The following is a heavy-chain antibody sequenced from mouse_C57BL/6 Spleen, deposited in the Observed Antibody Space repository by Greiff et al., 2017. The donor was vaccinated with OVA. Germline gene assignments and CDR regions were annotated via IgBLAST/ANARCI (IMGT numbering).Heavy chain of an antibody. D-gene: IGHD4-1*01. Sequence: EVKLVESGGGLVKPGGSLKLSCAASGFTFSSYTMSWVRQTPEKGLEWVATISGGGGNTYYPASVQGRFTISRDNAKNDLYLQMSSVRSEDTALYYCARHGLGSFDYWGQGTTLTVSS. CDR2: ISGGGGNT. CDR3: ARHGLGSFDY. V-gene: IGHV5-9*01. CDR1: GFTFSSYT. J-gene: IGHJ2*01.